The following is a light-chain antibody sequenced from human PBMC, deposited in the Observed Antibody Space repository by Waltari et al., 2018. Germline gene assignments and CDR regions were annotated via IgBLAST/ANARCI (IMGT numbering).Light chain of an antibody. V-gene: IGKV1-5*03. Sequence: DIQMTQSPSTLSASVGDRVTITCRASQTISSCLAWYQQQPGKAPRLLFYRASTLESGVPSRFSGSGSGTEFTLTISSLQPDDFATYYCQQYNSYSITFGQGTRLEIK. J-gene: IGKJ5*01. CDR3: QQYNSYSIT. CDR1: QTISSC. CDR2: RAS.